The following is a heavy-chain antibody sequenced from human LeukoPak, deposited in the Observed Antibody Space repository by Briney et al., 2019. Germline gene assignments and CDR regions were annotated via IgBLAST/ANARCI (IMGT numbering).Heavy chain of an antibody. CDR1: GFTFSSCG. CDR3: AKEVKDVDTAMLSDY. V-gene: IGHV3-23*01. Sequence: GGSLRLSCAASGFTFSSCGMSWVRQAPGKGLEWVAAMSESGGRTYYADSVKGRFTISRDNSKNTLYLQMNSLRAEDTAVYYCAKEVKDVDTAMLSDYWGQGTLVTVSS. CDR2: MSESGGRT. J-gene: IGHJ4*02. D-gene: IGHD5-18*01.